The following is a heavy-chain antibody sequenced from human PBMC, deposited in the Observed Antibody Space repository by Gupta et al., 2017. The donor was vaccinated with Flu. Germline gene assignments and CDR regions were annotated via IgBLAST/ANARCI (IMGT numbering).Heavy chain of an antibody. CDR2: ISAFGTCT. J-gene: IGHJ2*01. V-gene: IGHV3-11*03. CDR3: ATDKMLEVAGHRYWYFDL. CDR1: GFTFSDFY. D-gene: IGHD6-19*01. Sequence: QGQLLESGGRLVKSGGSLRLSCEGSGFTFSDFYMIWVRQAPGKGLEWVSYISAFGTCTNYTESVRGRFTISRDNARNTIYLQMNSLRPDDAAVYYCATDKMLEVAGHRYWYFDLWGRGTQVTVSS.